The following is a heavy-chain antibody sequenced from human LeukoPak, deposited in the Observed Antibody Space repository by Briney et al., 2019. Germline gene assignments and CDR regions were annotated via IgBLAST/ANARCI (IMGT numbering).Heavy chain of an antibody. J-gene: IGHJ4*02. V-gene: IGHV3-43*02. D-gene: IGHD1-26*01. CDR1: GFTFDDYA. CDR2: ISGDGGST. Sequence: PGGSLRLSCAASGFTFDDYAMHWVRQAPGKGLEWVSLISGDGGSTYYADSVKGRFTISRDNSNNSLYLQMNSLRTENTALYYCAKFGVSGSYYYFDYWGQGTLVTVSS. CDR3: AKFGVSGSYYYFDY.